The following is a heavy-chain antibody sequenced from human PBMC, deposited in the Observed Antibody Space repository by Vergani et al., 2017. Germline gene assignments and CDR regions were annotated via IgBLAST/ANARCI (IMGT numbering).Heavy chain of an antibody. J-gene: IGHJ3*02. Sequence: QVQLVQSGAEVKKPGSSVKVSCKASGGTFSSYTISWVRQAPGQGLEWMGRIIPILGIANYAQKFQGRVTITADKSTSTAYMELSSLRSEDTAVYYCASPILGRPDNDAFDIWGQGTMVTVSS. CDR3: ASPILGRPDNDAFDI. CDR2: IIPILGIA. D-gene: IGHD3-3*01. CDR1: GGTFSSYT. V-gene: IGHV1-69*09.